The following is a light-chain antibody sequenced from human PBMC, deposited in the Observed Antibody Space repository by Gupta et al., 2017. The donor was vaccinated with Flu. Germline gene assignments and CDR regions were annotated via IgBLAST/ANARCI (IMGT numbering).Light chain of an antibody. J-gene: IGLJ2*01. CDR2: GVT. Sequence: QSALTQPASVSGSPGQSITISCTGPSSDIGSYNYVSWYQQHPGKAPKLLIYGVTNRPSGVSNRFSGSKSGDTASLTISGLQAEDEADYYCSSCTSSTTVVFGGGTKLTVL. CDR1: SSDIGSYNY. V-gene: IGLV2-14*01. CDR3: SSCTSSTTVV.